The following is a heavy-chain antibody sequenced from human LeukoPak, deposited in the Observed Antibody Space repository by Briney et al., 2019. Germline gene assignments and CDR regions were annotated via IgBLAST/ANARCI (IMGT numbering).Heavy chain of an antibody. CDR2: IDPSGGSP. Sequence: ASVKVSCKASGYSFAFYYMHWVRQAPGQGFEWVGMIDPSGGSPDYAQKFQGRVTITADKSTSTAYMELSSLRSEDTAVYYCARQSYCGGDCYYDYWGQGTLVTVSS. D-gene: IGHD2-21*02. J-gene: IGHJ4*02. CDR3: ARQSYCGGDCYYDY. V-gene: IGHV1-46*01. CDR1: GYSFAFYY.